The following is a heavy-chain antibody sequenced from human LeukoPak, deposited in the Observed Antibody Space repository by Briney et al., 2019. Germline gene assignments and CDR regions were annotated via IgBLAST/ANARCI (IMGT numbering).Heavy chain of an antibody. V-gene: IGHV7-4-1*02. D-gene: IGHD4-17*01. CDR1: GYTFTSYA. CDR2: INTNTGNP. J-gene: IGHJ3*02. Sequence: ASVRVSCKASGYTFTSYAMNWVRQAPGQGLEWMGWINTNTGNPTSAQGFTGRFVFSLDTSVSTAYLQISSLKAEDTAVYYCARDNYGAYYAFDIWGQGTMVTVSS. CDR3: ARDNYGAYYAFDI.